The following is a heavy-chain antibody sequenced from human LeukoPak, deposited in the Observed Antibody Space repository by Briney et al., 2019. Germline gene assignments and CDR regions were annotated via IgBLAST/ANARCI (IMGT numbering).Heavy chain of an antibody. Sequence: PGGSLRLSCAASGFTFSTYAMSWVRQAPGKGLEWVTGISGSGDSTDYADPVKGRFTISRDNSKNTLYLQMNSLRAEDTAVYYCAKDKIVGAIFRFDCWGQGTLVSAPS. CDR1: GFTFSTYA. CDR3: AKDKIVGAIFRFDC. J-gene: IGHJ4*02. V-gene: IGHV3-23*01. D-gene: IGHD1-26*01. CDR2: ISGSGDST.